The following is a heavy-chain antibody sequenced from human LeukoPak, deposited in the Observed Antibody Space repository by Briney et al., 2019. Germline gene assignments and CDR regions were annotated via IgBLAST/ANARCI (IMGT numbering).Heavy chain of an antibody. CDR2: INGDESST. CDR1: GFTFSSYW. CDR3: ARDFDGNLDY. J-gene: IGHJ4*02. Sequence: PGGSLRLSCAASGFTFSSYWMHWVRHAPGKGLVWVSRINGDESSTNYADSVQGRFTISRDIAKHTVYLQMNSLRAEDTAVYYCARDFDGNLDYWGQGTLVTVAS. V-gene: IGHV3-74*01. D-gene: IGHD1-14*01.